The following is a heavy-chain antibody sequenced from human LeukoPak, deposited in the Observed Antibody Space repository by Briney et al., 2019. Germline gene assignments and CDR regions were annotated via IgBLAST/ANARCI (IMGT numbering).Heavy chain of an antibody. CDR2: FDPEDGET. Sequence: ASVRVSCKVSGYTLTELSMHWVRQAPGKGLEWMGGFDPEDGETIYAQKFQGRVTMTEDTSTDTAYMELSSLRSEDTAVYYCATPDPNWANYYYYGMDVWGQGTTVTVSS. J-gene: IGHJ6*02. V-gene: IGHV1-24*01. CDR3: ATPDPNWANYYYYGMDV. D-gene: IGHD7-27*01. CDR1: GYTLTELS.